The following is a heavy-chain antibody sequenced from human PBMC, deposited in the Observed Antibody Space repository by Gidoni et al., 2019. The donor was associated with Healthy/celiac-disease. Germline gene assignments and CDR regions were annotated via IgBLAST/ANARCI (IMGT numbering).Heavy chain of an antibody. CDR3: AKDLYDYGDTKYFQH. D-gene: IGHD4-17*01. Sequence: QVQLVESGGGVVQPGGSLRLSCAASGFTFSSYGMHWFRQAPGKGLEWVAVISYDGSNKYYADSVKGRFTISRDNSKNTLYLQMNSLRAEDTAVYYCAKDLYDYGDTKYFQHWGQGTLVTVSS. CDR1: GFTFSSYG. CDR2: ISYDGSNK. V-gene: IGHV3-30*18. J-gene: IGHJ1*01.